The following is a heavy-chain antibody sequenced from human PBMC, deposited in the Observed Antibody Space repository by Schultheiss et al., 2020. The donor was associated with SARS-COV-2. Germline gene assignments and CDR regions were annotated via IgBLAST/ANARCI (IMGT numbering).Heavy chain of an antibody. CDR1: GFTFSSYA. V-gene: IGHV3-30*07. D-gene: IGHD3-3*01. J-gene: IGHJ4*02. Sequence: GGSLRLSCVASGFTFSSYAMHWVRQAPGKGLEWVAVISYDGSNKYYADSVKGRFTISRDNSKNTLYLQMNSLRAEDTAVYYCARAHYDFWSGYYKRLDYFDYWGQGTLVTVSS. CDR2: ISYDGSNK. CDR3: ARAHYDFWSGYYKRLDYFDY.